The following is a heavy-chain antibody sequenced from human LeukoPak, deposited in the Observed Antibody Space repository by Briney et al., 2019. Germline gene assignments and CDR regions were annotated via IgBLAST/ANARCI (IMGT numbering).Heavy chain of an antibody. CDR3: ARLAAAIFDDY. V-gene: IGHV3-48*03. CDR2: ISSSGSTI. Sequence: GGSLRLSCAASGFTFSSYEMNWVRQAPGKGLEWVSYISSSGSTIYYADSVKGRFTISRDNAKNSLYLQMNSLRAEDTAVYYCARLAAAIFDDYWGQGTLVTVSS. J-gene: IGHJ4*02. D-gene: IGHD6-13*01. CDR1: GFTFSSYE.